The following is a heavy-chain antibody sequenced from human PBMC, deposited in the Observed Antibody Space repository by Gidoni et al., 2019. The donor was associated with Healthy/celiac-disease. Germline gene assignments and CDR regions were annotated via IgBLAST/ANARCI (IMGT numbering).Heavy chain of an antibody. CDR1: GYTFTSYD. CDR2: MNPNSGNT. CDR3: ARFFSSAYSGYDLSLYYGMDV. D-gene: IGHD5-12*01. Sequence: QVQLVQSGAEVKKPGASVKVSCKASGYTFTSYDINWVRQATGQGLEWMGWMNPNSGNTGYAQKFQGRVTMTRNTSISTAYMELSSLRSEDTAVYYCARFFSSAYSGYDLSLYYGMDVWGQGTTVTVSS. V-gene: IGHV1-8*01. J-gene: IGHJ6*02.